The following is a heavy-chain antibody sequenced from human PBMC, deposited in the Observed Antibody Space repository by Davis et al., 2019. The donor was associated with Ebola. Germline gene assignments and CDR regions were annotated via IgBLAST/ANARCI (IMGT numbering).Heavy chain of an antibody. CDR3: ARRTGY. V-gene: IGHV3-21*01. D-gene: IGHD1-1*01. J-gene: IGHJ4*02. Sequence: GESLKISCAASGFTFSSYSMNWVRQAPGKGLEWVSSISSSSSYTYYADSVKGRFTISRDNAKNSLYLQMNSLRAEDTAVYYCARRTGYWGQGTLVTVSS. CDR1: GFTFSSYS. CDR2: ISSSSSYT.